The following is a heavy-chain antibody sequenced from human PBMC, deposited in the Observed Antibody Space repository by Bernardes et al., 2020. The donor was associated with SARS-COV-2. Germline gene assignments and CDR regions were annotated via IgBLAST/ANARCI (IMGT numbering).Heavy chain of an antibody. Sequence: SETLSLTCTVSSGSISNSNYYWGWIRQPPGKGLEWIGSIYSSGTTYKNPSLQSRVTKSVDTSKNQFSLRLTSVTAADTAVYYCARQSTIFGVVLNWFDPWGQGTLVTVSS. V-gene: IGHV4-39*01. CDR2: IYSSGTT. D-gene: IGHD3-3*01. CDR1: SGSISNSNYY. CDR3: ARQSTIFGVVLNWFDP. J-gene: IGHJ5*02.